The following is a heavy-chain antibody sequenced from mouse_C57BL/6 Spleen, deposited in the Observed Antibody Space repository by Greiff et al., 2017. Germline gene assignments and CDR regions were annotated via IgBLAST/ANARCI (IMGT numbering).Heavy chain of an antibody. J-gene: IGHJ2*01. V-gene: IGHV1-26*01. CDR3: ARSPYDGYYEDY. CDR1: GYTFTDYY. Sequence: EVQLQQSGPELVKPGASVKISCKASGYTFTDYYMNWVKQSHGKSLEWIGDINPNNGGTSYNQKFKGKATLTVDKSSSTAYMELRSLTSEDSAVYYCARSPYDGYYEDYWGQGTTLTVSS. D-gene: IGHD2-3*01. CDR2: INPNNGGT.